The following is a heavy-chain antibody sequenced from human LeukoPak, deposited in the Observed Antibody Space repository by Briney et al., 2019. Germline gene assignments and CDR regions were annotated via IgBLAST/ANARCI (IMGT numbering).Heavy chain of an antibody. CDR2: ISHDGHTK. D-gene: IGHD6-6*01. CDR3: ARDGEYSSSSDYFDY. V-gene: IGHV3-30*03. J-gene: IGHJ4*02. Sequence: GRSLRLSCAASGFTFSGYGMHWVRQVPVKGLQWVAVISHDGHTKYYADSVKGRFTISRDNSKNTLYLQMNSLRAEDTAVYYCARDGEYSSSSDYFDYWGQGTLVTVSS. CDR1: GFTFSGYG.